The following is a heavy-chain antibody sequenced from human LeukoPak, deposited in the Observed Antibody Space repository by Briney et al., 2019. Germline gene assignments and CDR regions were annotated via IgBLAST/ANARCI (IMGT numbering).Heavy chain of an antibody. D-gene: IGHD3-10*01. CDR2: IWYDGSVK. V-gene: IGHV3-33*01. J-gene: IGHJ4*02. CDR3: ASSPNYGSGQYYFDS. CDR1: GFTFSSYG. Sequence: GGSLRLSCVASGFTFSSYGAHWVRQAPGKGLEWVAMIWYDGSVKNYADSVKGRFTISRDNSKSTLYLQMNSLGAEDTALYYCASSPNYGSGQYYFDSWGQGLLVTVSS.